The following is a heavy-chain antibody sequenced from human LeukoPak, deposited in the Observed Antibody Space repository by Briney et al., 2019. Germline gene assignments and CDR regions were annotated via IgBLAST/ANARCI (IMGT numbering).Heavy chain of an antibody. CDR1: GFTFSGYA. V-gene: IGHV3-30*02. Sequence: GGSLRLSCAASGFTFSGYAMNWVRQAPGKGLEWVAFIRSDGSNKYYADSVKGRFTISRDNSKLYLQMNSLRAEDTAVYYCARDQSAYGSGSYYNGDFDYWGQGTLVTVSS. CDR2: IRSDGSNK. CDR3: ARDQSAYGSGSYYNGDFDY. J-gene: IGHJ4*02. D-gene: IGHD3-10*01.